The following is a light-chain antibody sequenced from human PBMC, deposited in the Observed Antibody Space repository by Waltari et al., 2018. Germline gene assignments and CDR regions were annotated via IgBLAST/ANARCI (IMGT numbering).Light chain of an antibody. J-gene: IGKJ4*01. V-gene: IGKV1D-12*01. CDR1: QGLENW. CDR2: FIS. CDR3: KQASRFSRT. Sequence: DIQMTQSPYSVSASVGDRVTINCRASQGLENWVALYQQKPGEAPRLLIYFISNLETGVPSRFSGSGSGTDFTLTINSLQPEDYATYYCKQASRFSRTFGCWTKVDVK.